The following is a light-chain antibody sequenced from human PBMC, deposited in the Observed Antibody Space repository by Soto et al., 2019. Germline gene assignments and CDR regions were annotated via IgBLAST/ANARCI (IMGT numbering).Light chain of an antibody. J-gene: IGKJ4*01. Sequence: DSQMTQYPSILSASIGDRVTITCRAGQSISSWLAWYQQKPGKAPKLLISKASTLQSGVPPRFSGSGSGTEFALTISSLQPDDFATYYCQQYESYPMTFGGGTKVDIK. V-gene: IGKV1-5*03. CDR2: KAS. CDR1: QSISSW. CDR3: QQYESYPMT.